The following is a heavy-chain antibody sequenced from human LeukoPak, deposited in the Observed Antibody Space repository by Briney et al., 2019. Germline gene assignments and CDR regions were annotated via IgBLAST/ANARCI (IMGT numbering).Heavy chain of an antibody. CDR1: GYSFTSYW. V-gene: IGHV5-51*01. J-gene: IGHJ5*02. CDR3: ARREMATISSDWFDP. Sequence: RGESLKISCKGSGYSFTSYWIGWVRQLPGKGLEWMGIIYPGDSDTRCSPSFHAQVTISADKSISTAYLQWSSLNASDTAMYYCARREMATISSDWFDPWGQGTLVTVSS. D-gene: IGHD5-24*01. CDR2: IYPGDSDT.